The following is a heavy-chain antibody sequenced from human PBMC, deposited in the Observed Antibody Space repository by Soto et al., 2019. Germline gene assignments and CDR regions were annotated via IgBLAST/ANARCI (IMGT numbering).Heavy chain of an antibody. V-gene: IGHV3-21*01. CDR1: GFTFSSYS. CDR3: ARASTSGDY. D-gene: IGHD1-26*01. J-gene: IGHJ4*02. CDR2: ISSSSSYI. Sequence: EVQLVESGGGLVKPGGSLRLSCAASGFTFSSYSMNWVRQAPGKGLEWVSSISSSSSYIYYTDSVKGRFTISRDNAKNSLYLQMNSLRAEDTAVYDCARASTSGDYWGQGTLVTVSS.